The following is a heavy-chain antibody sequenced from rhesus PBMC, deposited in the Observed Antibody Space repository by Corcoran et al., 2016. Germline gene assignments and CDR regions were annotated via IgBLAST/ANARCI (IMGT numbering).Heavy chain of an antibody. Sequence: EVQLVQSGAEVKRPGESLKLSCKTSGYSFTSYWISWVRQMPVKGMEWMGAINPSNSDNRYSPACQGQVTISADKSISTADLQWSSLKAADTATYYCAKGKIGYSYDYWGQGVLVTVSS. CDR1: GYSFTSYW. J-gene: IGHJ4*01. CDR2: INPSNSDN. CDR3: AKGKIGYSYDY. V-gene: IGHV5-2*01. D-gene: IGHD5-24*01.